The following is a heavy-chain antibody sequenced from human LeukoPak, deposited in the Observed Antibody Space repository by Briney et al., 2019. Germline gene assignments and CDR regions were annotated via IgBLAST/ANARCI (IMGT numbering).Heavy chain of an antibody. V-gene: IGHV3-11*04. J-gene: IGHJ6*03. CDR2: ISSSGSTI. CDR1: GFTFSDYY. D-gene: IGHD1-26*01. CDR3: ARDRWELRFYYYYYMDV. Sequence: PGGSLRLSCAASGFTFSDYYMSWIRQAPGKGLEWVSYISSSGSTIYYADSVKGRFTISRDNAKNSLYLQMNSLRAEDTAVYYCARDRWELRFYYYYYMDVWGKGTTVTVSS.